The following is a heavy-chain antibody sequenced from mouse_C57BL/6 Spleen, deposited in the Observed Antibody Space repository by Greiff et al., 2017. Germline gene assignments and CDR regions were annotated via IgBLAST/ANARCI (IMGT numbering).Heavy chain of an antibody. J-gene: IGHJ3*01. V-gene: IGHV1-26*01. CDR3: ARRPLYGSPWFAY. D-gene: IGHD1-1*01. CDR1: GYTFTDYY. Sequence: VQLQQSGPELVKPGASVKISCKASGYTFTDYYMNWVKQSHGKSLEWIGDINPNNGGTSYNQKFKGKATLTVDKSSSTAYMELRSLTSEDSAVYYCARRPLYGSPWFAYWGQGTLVTVSA. CDR2: INPNNGGT.